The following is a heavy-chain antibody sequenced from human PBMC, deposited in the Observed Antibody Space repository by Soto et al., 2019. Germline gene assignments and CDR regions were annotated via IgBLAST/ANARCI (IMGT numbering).Heavy chain of an antibody. Sequence: ASVKVSCKSSGFTFTSYAIHWLRQAPGQRPQWMGWINGGSGNTKYSQDFQGRVTFTRDTFATTAYLELSSLRSEDTAVYYCARVPPWGNSAGDYYIQHYDSWGQGTPVAVSS. CDR3: ARVPPWGNSAGDYYIQHYDS. CDR1: GFTFTSYA. D-gene: IGHD3-10*01. CDR2: INGGSGNT. J-gene: IGHJ4*02. V-gene: IGHV1-3*01.